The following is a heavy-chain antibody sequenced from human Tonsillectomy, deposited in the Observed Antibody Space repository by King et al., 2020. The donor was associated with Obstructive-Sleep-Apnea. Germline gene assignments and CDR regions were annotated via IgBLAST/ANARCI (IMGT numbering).Heavy chain of an antibody. CDR1: GFTFSSYG. J-gene: IGHJ6*02. D-gene: IGHD5-18*01. CDR3: ARVRIQLWYSMDV. V-gene: IGHV3-33*01. CDR2: IWYDGRNK. Sequence: QVQLVESGGGVVQPGRSLRLSCAASGFTFSSYGMHWVRQAPGKGLEWVAVIWYDGRNKYYADSVKGRFTISRDNSKNTLYLQMNSLGAEDTAVYYCARVRIQLWYSMDVWGQGTTVTVSS.